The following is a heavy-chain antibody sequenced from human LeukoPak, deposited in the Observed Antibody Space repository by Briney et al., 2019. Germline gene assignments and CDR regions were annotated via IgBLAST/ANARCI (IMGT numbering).Heavy chain of an antibody. D-gene: IGHD3-3*01. J-gene: IGHJ5*02. Sequence: GRSLRLSCAASGFTCSSYAMHWVRQAPGKGLEWVAVISYDGSNKYYADSVKGRFTISRDNSKNTLYLQMNSLRAEDTAVYYCARDIYDFWSGTNWFDPWGQGTLVTVSS. CDR2: ISYDGSNK. CDR1: GFTCSSYA. CDR3: ARDIYDFWSGTNWFDP. V-gene: IGHV3-30*01.